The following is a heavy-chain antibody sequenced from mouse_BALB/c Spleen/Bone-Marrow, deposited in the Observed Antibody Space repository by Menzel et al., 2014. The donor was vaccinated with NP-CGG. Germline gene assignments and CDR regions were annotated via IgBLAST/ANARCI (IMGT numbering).Heavy chain of an antibody. CDR2: INSNGGST. CDR3: ARENYRSHYYFDY. CDR1: GFTFSSYG. J-gene: IGHJ2*01. Sequence: EVKLVESGGGLVQPGGSLKLSCAASGFTFSSYGTSWVRQTPDKRLELVATINSNGGSTYYPDSVKGRFTISRDNAKNTLYLQMSSLKSEDTAMYYCARENYRSHYYFDYWGQGTTLTVSS. V-gene: IGHV5-6-3*01. D-gene: IGHD2-14*01.